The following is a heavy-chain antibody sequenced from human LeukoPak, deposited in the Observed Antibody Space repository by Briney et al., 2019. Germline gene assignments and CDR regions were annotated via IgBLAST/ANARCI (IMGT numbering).Heavy chain of an antibody. D-gene: IGHD2-15*01. CDR2: ISAYNGNT. Sequence: GASVKVSCKATGDTFISYTFNWVRQAPGQGLEWMGWISAYNGNTNYAQKLQGRVTMTTDTSTSTAYMELRSLRSDDTAVYYCARSLGTTQFDPWGQGTLVTVSS. CDR1: GDTFISYT. CDR3: ARSLGTTQFDP. V-gene: IGHV1-18*01. J-gene: IGHJ5*02.